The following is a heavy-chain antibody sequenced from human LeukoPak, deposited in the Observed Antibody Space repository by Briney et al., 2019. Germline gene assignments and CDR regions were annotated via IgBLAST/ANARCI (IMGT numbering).Heavy chain of an antibody. V-gene: IGHV3-23*01. CDR3: AKDLRDYGSGSYTY. CDR1: GFTYSRNG. D-gene: IGHD3-10*01. Sequence: GGSLRLSCAASGFTYSRNGMSWVRQAPGKGLEWVSAISGSGGSTYYADSVKGRFTISRDNSKNTLYLQMNSLRAEDTAVYYCAKDLRDYGSGSYTYWGQGTLVTVSS. J-gene: IGHJ4*02. CDR2: ISGSGGST.